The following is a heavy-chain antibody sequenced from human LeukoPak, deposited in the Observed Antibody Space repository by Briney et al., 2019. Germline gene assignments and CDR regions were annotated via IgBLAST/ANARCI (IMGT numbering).Heavy chain of an antibody. Sequence: QAGGSLRLSCAASGFTFSSYGMSWVRQAPGEGLEWVSAISGSGGSTYYADSVKGRFTISRDNSKNTLYLQMNSLRAEDTAVYYCAKDLSGGGWFGELFIYGYWGQGTLVTVSS. CDR1: GFTFSSYG. V-gene: IGHV3-23*01. CDR3: AKDLSGGGWFGELFIYGY. D-gene: IGHD3-10*01. CDR2: ISGSGGST. J-gene: IGHJ4*02.